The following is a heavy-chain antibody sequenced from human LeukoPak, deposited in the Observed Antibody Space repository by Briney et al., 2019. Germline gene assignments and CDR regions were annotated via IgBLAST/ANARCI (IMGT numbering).Heavy chain of an antibody. CDR3: ARDYQGFGELFDYYYYGMDV. D-gene: IGHD3-10*01. J-gene: IGHJ6*04. CDR2: ISAYNGNT. CDR1: GYTFTSYG. V-gene: IGHV1-18*04. Sequence: ASVKVSCKAFGYTFTSYGISWVRQAPGQGLEWMGWISAYNGNTNYAQKLQGRVTMTTDTSTSTAYMELRSLRSDDTAVYYCARDYQGFGELFDYYYYGMDVWGKGTTVTVSS.